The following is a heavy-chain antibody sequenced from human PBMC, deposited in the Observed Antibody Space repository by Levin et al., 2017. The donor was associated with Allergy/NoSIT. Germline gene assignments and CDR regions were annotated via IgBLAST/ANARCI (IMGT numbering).Heavy chain of an antibody. CDR2: IYYSGST. Sequence: ESLKISCAVSGGSISSYYWNWIRQPPGKGLEWIGYIYYSGSTDYNPSLKSRVTISVDTSKDQFSLNLTSVTAADTAVYYCARSVAQLTFDIWGQGTMVTVSS. D-gene: IGHD1-1*01. J-gene: IGHJ3*02. CDR3: ARSVAQLTFDI. V-gene: IGHV4-59*01. CDR1: GGSISSYY.